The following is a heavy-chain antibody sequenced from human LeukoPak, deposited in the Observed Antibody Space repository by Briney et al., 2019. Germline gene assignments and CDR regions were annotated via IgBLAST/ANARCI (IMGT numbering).Heavy chain of an antibody. V-gene: IGHV4-34*01. J-gene: IGHJ6*04. Sequence: SETLSLTCAVYGGSLSGYHWSWIRQSPGKGLEWIGEVHHSGSTSYNPSLQSRVTISVDTKSQFSLKLSSVTAADTAVYYCARGFEVIPYHIQWGPKRPDSYFGLNVWGKGTAVTVYS. D-gene: IGHD2-2*01. CDR3: ARGFEVIPYHIQWGPKRPDSYFGLNV. CDR2: VHHSGST. CDR1: GGSLSGYH.